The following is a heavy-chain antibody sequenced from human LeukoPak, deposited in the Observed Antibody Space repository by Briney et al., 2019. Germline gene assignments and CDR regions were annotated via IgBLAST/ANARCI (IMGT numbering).Heavy chain of an antibody. V-gene: IGHV3-30*18. CDR2: ISTDGSNK. CDR3: AKDSSSSWFGGDSK. CDR1: GFTFSYYG. Sequence: GGSLRLSCAASGFTFSYYGLHWVHQAPGKGLEWVALISTDGSNKNYADFVKGRFTISRDNSKNTLYLQMNSLRAEDAAVYYCAKDSSSSWFGGDSKWGQGTLVTVSS. J-gene: IGHJ4*02. D-gene: IGHD3-10*01.